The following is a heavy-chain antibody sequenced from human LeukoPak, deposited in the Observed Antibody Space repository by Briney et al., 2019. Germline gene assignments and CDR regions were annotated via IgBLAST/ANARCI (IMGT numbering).Heavy chain of an antibody. Sequence: GGSLRLSCAASGFTFSSYAMHWVRQAPGKGLEWVAVISYDGSNKYYADSEKGRFTISRDNSKNTLYLQMNSLRAEDTAIYYCARGISSYYFIHGYWGQGTLVTVSS. J-gene: IGHJ4*02. CDR3: ARGISSYYFIHGY. V-gene: IGHV3-30-3*01. CDR1: GFTFSSYA. D-gene: IGHD1-26*01. CDR2: ISYDGSNK.